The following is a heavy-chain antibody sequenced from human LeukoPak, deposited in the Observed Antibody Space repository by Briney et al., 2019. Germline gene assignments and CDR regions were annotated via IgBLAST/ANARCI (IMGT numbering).Heavy chain of an antibody. CDR1: GFTFSSYG. J-gene: IGHJ4*02. CDR2: IRYDGSNK. V-gene: IGHV3-30*02. D-gene: IGHD3-10*01. CDR3: AKDRAITMVRGLDY. Sequence: GGSLRLSCAASGFTFSSYGMHWVRQAPGKGLEGVAFIRYDGSNKYYADSVKGRFTISRDNSKNTLYLQMNSLRAEDTAVYYCAKDRAITMVRGLDYWGQGTLVTVSS.